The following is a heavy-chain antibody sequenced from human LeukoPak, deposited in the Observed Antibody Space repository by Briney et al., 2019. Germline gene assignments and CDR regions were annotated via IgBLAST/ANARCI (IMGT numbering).Heavy chain of an antibody. Sequence: ASVKISCKASGYTFSGHYIHWVRQAPGQGLEWVGVLHPTGSSTNYAQKFQGRVTMTRDTSTSTVYSELRGLTSEDTAVYYCARDDFDTAMVYNFFDPWGPGTLVTVSS. D-gene: IGHD5-18*01. CDR1: GYTFSGHY. V-gene: IGHV1-46*01. CDR3: ARDDFDTAMVYNFFDP. J-gene: IGHJ5*02. CDR2: LHPTGSST.